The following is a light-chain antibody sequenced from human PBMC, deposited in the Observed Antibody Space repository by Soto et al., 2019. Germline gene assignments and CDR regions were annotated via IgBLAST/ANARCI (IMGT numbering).Light chain of an antibody. CDR3: QQSHNTPRT. CDR2: AAS. V-gene: IGKV1-39*01. CDR1: QIIGDF. J-gene: IGKJ1*01. Sequence: DIQMTQSPSSLSASIGDKVTITCRSSQIIGDFLNWYRQKPGKAPELLIYAASTLKSGVPSRFSGSGSGTEFTLTISDLQPEDFATYFCQQSHNTPRTFGQGTRLEVK.